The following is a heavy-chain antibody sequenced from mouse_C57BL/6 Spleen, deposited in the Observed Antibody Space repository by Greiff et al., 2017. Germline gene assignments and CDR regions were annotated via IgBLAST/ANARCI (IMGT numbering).Heavy chain of an antibody. CDR3: AKGDYGSSYDYFDY. CDR1: GFSFTSYG. Sequence: VQLKESGPGLVQPSQSLSITCTVSGFSFTSYGVHWGRQSPGKGLEWLGVIWRGGSTDYNAAFMSRLSITKDNSKSQVFFKMNSLQADDTAIYYWAKGDYGSSYDYFDYWGQGTTLTVSS. J-gene: IGHJ2*01. D-gene: IGHD1-1*01. V-gene: IGHV2-5*01. CDR2: IWRGGST.